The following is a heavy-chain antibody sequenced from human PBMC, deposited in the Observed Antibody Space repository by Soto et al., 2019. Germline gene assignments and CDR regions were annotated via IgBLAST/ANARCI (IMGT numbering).Heavy chain of an antibody. J-gene: IGHJ6*02. CDR1: GYSFTSYW. Sequence: ESLKISCKGSGYSFTSYWISWVRQMPGKGLEWMGRIDPSDSYTNYSPSFQGHVTISADKSISTAYLQWSSLKASDTAMYYCARKQINCSGGSCSKYYYGMDVWGQGTTVTVSS. CDR2: IDPSDSYT. CDR3: ARKQINCSGGSCSKYYYGMDV. D-gene: IGHD2-15*01. V-gene: IGHV5-10-1*01.